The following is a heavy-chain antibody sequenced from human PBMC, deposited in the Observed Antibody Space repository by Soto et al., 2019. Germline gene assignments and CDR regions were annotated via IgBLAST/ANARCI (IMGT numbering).Heavy chain of an antibody. CDR2: ISAYNGNT. J-gene: IGHJ5*02. V-gene: IGHV1-18*01. CDR1: GYTFTSYG. CDR3: ARYIQLWLEGGWFDP. D-gene: IGHD5-18*01. Sequence: GASVKVSCKASGYTFTSYGISWVRQAPGQGLEWMGWISAYNGNTNYARKLQGRVTMTTDTSTSTAYMELRSLRSDDTAVYYCARYIQLWLEGGWFDPWGQGTLVTVSS.